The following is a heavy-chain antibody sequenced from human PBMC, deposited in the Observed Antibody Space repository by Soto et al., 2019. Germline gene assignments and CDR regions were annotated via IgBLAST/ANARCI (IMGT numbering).Heavy chain of an antibody. Sequence: QVQLVQSGAEVKKPGSSVKVSCKASGGTFSSYAISWVRQAPGQGLEWMGGIIPIFGTANYAQKFQGRVTIAAAESTSTAYMERSSLGSEDTAVDYCARSSGWTVTPFDYWGQGTLVTVSS. V-gene: IGHV1-69*12. CDR1: GGTFSSYA. J-gene: IGHJ4*02. CDR2: IIPIFGTA. D-gene: IGHD6-19*01. CDR3: ARSSGWTVTPFDY.